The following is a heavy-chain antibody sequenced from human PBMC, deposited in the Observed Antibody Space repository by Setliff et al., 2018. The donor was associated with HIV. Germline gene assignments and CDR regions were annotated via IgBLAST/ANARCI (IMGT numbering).Heavy chain of an antibody. CDR3: ARLRQWLAFFDS. CDR2: ISYTGIT. CDR1: GGSISRGSYS. J-gene: IGHJ4*02. Sequence: NPSETLSLTCTVSGGSISRGSYSWGWIRQPPGKGLEWIGSISYTGITNYNPSLKSRVTISVDTSQNQFSLKLTSVTAADTAVYYCARLRQWLAFFDSWGQGTQVTVSS. D-gene: IGHD6-19*01. V-gene: IGHV4-39*01.